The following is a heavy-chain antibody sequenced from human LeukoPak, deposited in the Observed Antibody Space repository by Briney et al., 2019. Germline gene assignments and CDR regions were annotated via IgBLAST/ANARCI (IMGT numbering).Heavy chain of an antibody. J-gene: IGHJ4*02. CDR2: ISYDGTKT. CDR3: ARGASGATGTKYFDY. Sequence: PGGSLRLSCAPSGFTFSSSNMHWVRQSPGRGLEWVALISYDGTKTYYGESVKGRFTVSRDNAKNSLYLQMNSLRAEDTAVYYCARGASGATGTKYFDYWGQGTLVTVSS. V-gene: IGHV3-30*03. D-gene: IGHD1-7*01. CDR1: GFTFSSSN.